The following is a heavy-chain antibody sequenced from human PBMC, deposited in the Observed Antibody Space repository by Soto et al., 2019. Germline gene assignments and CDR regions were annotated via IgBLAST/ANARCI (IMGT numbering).Heavy chain of an antibody. CDR3: ARRRIAAAGTPAGYYYYSMDV. CDR1: GYSFTSYW. Sequence: GESLKISCKGSGYSFTSYWISWVRQMPGKGLEWMGRIDPSDSYTNYSPSFQGHVTISADKSISTAYLQWSSLKASDTAMYYCARRRIAAAGTPAGYYYYSMDVWGQGTTVTVS. CDR2: IDPSDSYT. J-gene: IGHJ6*02. D-gene: IGHD6-13*01. V-gene: IGHV5-10-1*01.